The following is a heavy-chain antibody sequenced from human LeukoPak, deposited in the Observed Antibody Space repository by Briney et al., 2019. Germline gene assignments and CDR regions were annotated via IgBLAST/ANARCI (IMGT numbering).Heavy chain of an antibody. CDR2: INPNSGGT. Sequence: GASVKVSCKASGYTFTGYYMHWVRQAPGQGLEWMGWINPNSGGTNYAQKFQGRVTMTRDTSISTAYMELSRLRSDDTAVYYCARVDQLLWLYYFDYRGQGTLVTVSS. D-gene: IGHD2-2*01. J-gene: IGHJ4*02. CDR3: ARVDQLLWLYYFDY. V-gene: IGHV1-2*02. CDR1: GYTFTGYY.